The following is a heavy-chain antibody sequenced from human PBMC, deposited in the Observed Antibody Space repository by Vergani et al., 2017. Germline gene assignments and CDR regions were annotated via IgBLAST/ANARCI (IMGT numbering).Heavy chain of an antibody. J-gene: IGHJ5*02. Sequence: QVQLVQSGAEVKKPGSSVKVSCKASGGTFSSYAISWVRQAPGQGLEWMGGTIPIFGTANYAQKLQGRVTIAADESTSTAYMERSSLRSEDTAVYYCARAGRITRVLYENWFEPWGQGTLVTVSS. D-gene: IGHD3-10*01. CDR3: ARAGRITRVLYENWFEP. CDR2: TIPIFGTA. CDR1: GGTFSSYA. V-gene: IGHV1-69*01.